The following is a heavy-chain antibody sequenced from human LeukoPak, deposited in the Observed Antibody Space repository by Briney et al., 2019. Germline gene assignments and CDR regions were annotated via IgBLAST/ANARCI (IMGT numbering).Heavy chain of an antibody. CDR3: ARVLSRYKDFCDY. J-gene: IGHJ4*02. V-gene: IGHV1-2*06. D-gene: IGHD3-3*01. Sequence: ASEKVSCKASGYTFTGYYMHWVRQAPGQGLEWMGRINPNSGGTNYAQKFQGRVTMTRDTSISTAYMELSRLRSDDTAVYYCARVLSRYKDFCDYWGQGTLVTVSS. CDR1: GYTFTGYY. CDR2: INPNSGGT.